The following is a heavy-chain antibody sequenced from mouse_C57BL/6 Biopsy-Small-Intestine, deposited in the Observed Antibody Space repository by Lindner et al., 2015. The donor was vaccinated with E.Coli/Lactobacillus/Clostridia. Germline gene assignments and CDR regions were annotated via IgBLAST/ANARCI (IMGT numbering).Heavy chain of an antibody. J-gene: IGHJ1*03. CDR2: INPYNGGT. Sequence: VQLQESGPVLVKPGASVKMSCKASGYTFTDYYMNWVKQSHGKSLEWIGVINPYNGGTSYNQKFKGKATLTVDKSSSTAYMELNSLTSEDSAVYYCARDGGLNWYFDVWGTGTTVTVSS. CDR1: GYTFTDYY. D-gene: IGHD1-3*01. CDR3: ARDGGLNWYFDV. V-gene: IGHV1-19*01.